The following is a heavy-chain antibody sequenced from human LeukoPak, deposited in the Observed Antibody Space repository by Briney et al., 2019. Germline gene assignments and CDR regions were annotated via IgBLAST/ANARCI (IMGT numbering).Heavy chain of an antibody. J-gene: IGHJ4*02. CDR1: GGSISSYY. CDR2: IYYSGST. Sequence: SETLSLTCTVSGGSISSYYWSWIRQPPGKGLEWIGYIYYSGSTNYNPSLKSRVTISVDTSKNQFSLKLSSVTAADTAVYYCARAERHIVVVTASYYFDYWGQGTLDTVSS. D-gene: IGHD2-21*02. CDR3: ARAERHIVVVTASYYFDY. V-gene: IGHV4-59*01.